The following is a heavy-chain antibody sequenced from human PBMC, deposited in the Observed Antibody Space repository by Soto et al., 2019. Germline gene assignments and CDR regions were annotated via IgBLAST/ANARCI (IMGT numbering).Heavy chain of an antibody. CDR1: GFTFSSYA. CDR3: AKDMRGGSSSSRYYYGLDV. V-gene: IGHV3-9*01. Sequence: VQLVESGGGVVQPGRSLRLSCAASGFTFSSYAMHWVRQAPGKGLEWVSGISWNSGTIVYADSVKGRFTISRDNAKNSLYLQMNSLRGEDTALYYCAKDMRGGSSSSRYYYGLDVWGQGTTVTVSS. CDR2: ISWNSGTI. J-gene: IGHJ6*02. D-gene: IGHD6-13*01.